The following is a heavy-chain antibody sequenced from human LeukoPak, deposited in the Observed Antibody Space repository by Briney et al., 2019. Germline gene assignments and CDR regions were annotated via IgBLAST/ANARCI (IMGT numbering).Heavy chain of an antibody. D-gene: IGHD5-12*01. CDR1: GGSITSSSYY. CDR2: VPYSGTT. CDR3: ARGGSGYDSFYYYGMDV. Sequence: SETLSLTCTVSGGSITSSSYYWGWIRQPPGKGLEWIGSVPYSGTTYYNPSLKSRVTISVDTSKNQFSLKLSSVTAADTAVYFCARGGSGYDSFYYYGMDVWGQGTTVTVSS. J-gene: IGHJ6*02. V-gene: IGHV4-39*07.